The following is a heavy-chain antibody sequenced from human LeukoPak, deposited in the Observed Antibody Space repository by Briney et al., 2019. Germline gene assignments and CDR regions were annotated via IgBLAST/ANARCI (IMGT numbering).Heavy chain of an antibody. CDR1: GYTLTELP. CDR2: FDSGDGET. J-gene: IGHJ4*02. Sequence: GASLKVSCKVSGYTLTELPIHWVRQAPGKGLEWMGGFDSGDGETVYAQMFQGRVTMTEDTSSDTASMELSSLRSEDTAVYYCATGTSGSYYVGIVRPIDYWGQGTLVTVSS. CDR3: ATGTSGSYYVGIVRPIDY. V-gene: IGHV1-24*01. D-gene: IGHD1-26*01.